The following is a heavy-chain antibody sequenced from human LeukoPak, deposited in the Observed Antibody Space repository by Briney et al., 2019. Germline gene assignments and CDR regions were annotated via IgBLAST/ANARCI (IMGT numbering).Heavy chain of an antibody. Sequence: SETLSLTCDVSGYSISSGYYWGWIRLPPGKGLEWIGTIHHNGNTYYNLSLKSRVTISADKSKNQFSLRLTSVTAADTAVYYCASLNFDFNFGHWGQGTLVTVSS. V-gene: IGHV4-38-2*01. CDR2: IHHNGNT. J-gene: IGHJ4*02. CDR1: GYSISSGYY. D-gene: IGHD3-3*01. CDR3: ASLNFDFNFGH.